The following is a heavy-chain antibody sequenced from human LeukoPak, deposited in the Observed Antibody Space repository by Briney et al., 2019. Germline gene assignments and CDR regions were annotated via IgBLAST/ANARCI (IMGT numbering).Heavy chain of an antibody. D-gene: IGHD3-3*01. CDR3: ARQIFGVVLNYYYYYYMNV. CDR1: GGTFISYA. CDR2: IIPIFGTA. V-gene: IGHV1-69*05. J-gene: IGHJ6*03. Sequence: SVNVSCKACGGTFISYAISWVRQAPGQGLEWMGGIIPIFGTANYAQKFQGRVTITTDESTSTAYMELSSLRSEDTAVYYCARQIFGVVLNYYYYYYMNVWGKGTTVTVSS.